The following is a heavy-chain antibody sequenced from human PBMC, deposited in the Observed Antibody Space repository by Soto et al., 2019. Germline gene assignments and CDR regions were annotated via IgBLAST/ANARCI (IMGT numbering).Heavy chain of an antibody. CDR1: GYTFTGYY. J-gene: IGHJ6*02. CDR2: INPSSGGA. CDR3: ARDAAMGDYYHYGMDV. D-gene: IGHD5-18*01. Sequence: WASVKVSCKASGYTFTGYYLHWVRQAPGQGLEWMGWINPSSGGANIAQKFQGWVTMTRDTSIDTAYMELTRLRSDDTAVYYCARDAAMGDYYHYGMDVWGQGTPVTVSS. V-gene: IGHV1-2*04.